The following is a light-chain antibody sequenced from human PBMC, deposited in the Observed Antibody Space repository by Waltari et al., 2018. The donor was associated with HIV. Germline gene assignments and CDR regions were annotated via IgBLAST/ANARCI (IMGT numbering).Light chain of an antibody. V-gene: IGKV1-5*03. Sequence: DIQMTQSPSTLSASIGDRVTITCRAGQSISSWLDWYQQKPGKAPKPLNYGASTLESGVPSRFSGSGSGTEFTLTISRLQPDDFATYYCQQYKSYWTFGQGTKVDIK. CDR1: QSISSW. CDR2: GAS. CDR3: QQYKSYWT. J-gene: IGKJ1*01.